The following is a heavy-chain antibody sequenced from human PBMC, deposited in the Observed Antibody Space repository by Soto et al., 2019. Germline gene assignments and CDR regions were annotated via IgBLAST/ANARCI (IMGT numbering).Heavy chain of an antibody. CDR3: AGYVVVVPVAIGFGWFDP. CDR2: IYSRGST. Sequence: SETLSLTCTLSGDSISSYCWSWIRQPPGKGLEWIGYIYSRGSTNYHPSLKSRVTISVDTSQNQFSLKLSSVTAAETAVYYCAGYVVVVPVAIGFGWFDPWVQGTVVPVP. D-gene: IGHD2-2*01. CDR1: GDSISSYC. V-gene: IGHV4-59*01. J-gene: IGHJ5*02.